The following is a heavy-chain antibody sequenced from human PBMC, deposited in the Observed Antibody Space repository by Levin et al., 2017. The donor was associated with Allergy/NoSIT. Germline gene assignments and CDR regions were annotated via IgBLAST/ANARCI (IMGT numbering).Heavy chain of an antibody. V-gene: IGHV3-49*04. D-gene: IGHD3-10*01. Sequence: QPGGSLRLSCTASGFTFGDYAMGWVRQAPGKGLEWVSFIRSKGFGETIEYAASVKGRFAISRDDSKSIAYLQMNSLKTEDTAVYYCTRDIKGSAGFDYWGQGALVTVSS. CDR1: GFTFGDYA. CDR2: IRSKGFGETI. CDR3: TRDIKGSAGFDY. J-gene: IGHJ4*02.